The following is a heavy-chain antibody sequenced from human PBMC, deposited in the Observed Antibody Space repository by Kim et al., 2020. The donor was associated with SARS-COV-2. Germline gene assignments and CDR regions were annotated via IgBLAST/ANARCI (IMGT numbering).Heavy chain of an antibody. Sequence: EGGENYYVDSVRGRFTTSRDNAKNSLYLQMDSRGAEETAVYYCVTGRAGDWGQGTLVTVSS. D-gene: IGHD1-1*01. J-gene: IGHJ4*02. V-gene: IGHV3-7*01. CDR2: EGGEN. CDR3: VTGRAGD.